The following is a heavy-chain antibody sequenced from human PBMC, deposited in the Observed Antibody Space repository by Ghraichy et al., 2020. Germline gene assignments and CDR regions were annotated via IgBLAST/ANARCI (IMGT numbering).Heavy chain of an antibody. D-gene: IGHD3-22*01. Sequence: GGSLRLSCAASGFTFSSYSMNWVRQAPGKGLEWVSYISSSSSTTYYADSVKGRFTISRDNAKNSLYLQMNSLRAEDTAVYYCARDLVFYDSSGYYEGYWGQGTLVTVSS. CDR2: ISSSSSTT. V-gene: IGHV3-48*01. CDR3: ARDLVFYDSSGYYEGY. CDR1: GFTFSSYS. J-gene: IGHJ4*02.